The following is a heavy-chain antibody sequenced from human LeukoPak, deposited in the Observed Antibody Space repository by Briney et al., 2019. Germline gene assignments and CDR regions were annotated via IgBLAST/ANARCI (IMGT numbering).Heavy chain of an antibody. CDR2: ISAYNSNT. J-gene: IGHJ6*02. CDR1: GYTFTSYG. Sequence: ASVKVSCKASGYTFTSYGISWVRQAPGQGLEWMGWISAYNSNTNYAQKLQGRVTMTTDTSTSTAYMELRSLRSDDTAVYYCATRGGVVVPAASYGMDVWGQGTTVTVSS. D-gene: IGHD2-2*01. CDR3: ATRGGVVVPAASYGMDV. V-gene: IGHV1-18*01.